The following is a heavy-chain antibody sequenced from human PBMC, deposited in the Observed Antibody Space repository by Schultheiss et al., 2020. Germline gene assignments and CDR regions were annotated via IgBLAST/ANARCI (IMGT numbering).Heavy chain of an antibody. J-gene: IGHJ4*02. D-gene: IGHD3-9*01. CDR1: RGSVNSGGYY. CDR3: ARSNYDILTGYFDY. CDR2: IYTSGST. V-gene: IGHV4-61*08. Sequence: SETLSLTCTVSRGSVNSGGYYWSWIRQHPGKGLEWIGRIYTSGSTNYNPSLKSRVTMSVDTSKNQFSLKLSSVTAADTAVYYCARSNYDILTGYFDYWGQGTLVTVSS.